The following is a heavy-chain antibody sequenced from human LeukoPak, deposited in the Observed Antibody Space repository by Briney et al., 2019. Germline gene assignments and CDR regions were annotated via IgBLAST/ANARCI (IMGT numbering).Heavy chain of an antibody. CDR1: GYTFTVYY. D-gene: IGHD5-18*01. CDR2: INPNSGGT. J-gene: IGHJ4*02. CDR3: ARVWGDTAMVDY. V-gene: IGHV1-2*02. Sequence: ASVKVSCKASGYTFTVYYMHWVRQAPGPGLGWMGWINPNSGGTNYSQKFQGRVTMTRDTSIGTAYMELSRLRSDDTAVYYCARVWGDTAMVDYWGQGTLVTVSS.